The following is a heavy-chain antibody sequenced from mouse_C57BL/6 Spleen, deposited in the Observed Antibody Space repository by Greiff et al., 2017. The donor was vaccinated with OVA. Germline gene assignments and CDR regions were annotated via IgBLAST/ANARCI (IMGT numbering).Heavy chain of an antibody. D-gene: IGHD4-1*01. J-gene: IGHJ2*01. CDR2: IYPGDGDT. V-gene: IGHV1-82*01. CDR1: GYSFSSSW. Sequence: QVQLQQSGPELVKPGASVKISCKASGYSFSSSWMNWVKQRPGKGLEWIGRIYPGDGDTNYNGKFKGKATLTADKSSSTAYMQLSSLTSEDSAVYFCAGTGPYYFDYWGQGTTLTVSS. CDR3: AGTGPYYFDY.